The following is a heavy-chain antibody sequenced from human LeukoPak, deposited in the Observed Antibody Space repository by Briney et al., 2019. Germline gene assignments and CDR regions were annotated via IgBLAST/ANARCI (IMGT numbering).Heavy chain of an antibody. J-gene: IGHJ5*02. CDR1: GGSISSSSYY. CDR2: IYYSGST. V-gene: IGHV4-39*07. D-gene: IGHD3-10*01. CDR3: ARSTYYYGSGSYYGYNWFDP. Sequence: ETLSLTCTVSGGSISSSSYYWGWIRQPPGKGLEWIGSIYYSGSTYYNPSLKSRVTISVDTSKNQFSLKLSSVTAADTAVYYCARSTYYYGSGSYYGYNWFDPWGQGTLVTVSS.